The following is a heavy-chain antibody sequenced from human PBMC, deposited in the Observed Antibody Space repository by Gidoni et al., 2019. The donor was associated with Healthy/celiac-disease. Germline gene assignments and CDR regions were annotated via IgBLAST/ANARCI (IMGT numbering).Heavy chain of an antibody. V-gene: IGHV1-3*01. J-gene: IGHJ4*02. CDR3: ARDASNIGGDY. D-gene: IGHD1-26*01. Sequence: QVQLVQSGAEVKKPGASVKVSCKASGYTFTSYALHWVRQATGQRLEWMGWINAGNGNTKYSQKFQGRVTITRDTSASTAYMELSSLRSEDTAVYYCARDASNIGGDYWGQGTLVTVSS. CDR1: GYTFTSYA. CDR2: INAGNGNT.